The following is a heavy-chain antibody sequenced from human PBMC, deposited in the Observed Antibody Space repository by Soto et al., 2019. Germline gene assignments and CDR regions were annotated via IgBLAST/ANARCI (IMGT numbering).Heavy chain of an antibody. CDR2: ISVYNGNT. CDR3: ARVKKDIVVVVAGTRFYYGMDV. CDR1: GYTFTNYC. D-gene: IGHD2-15*01. J-gene: IGHJ6*02. Sequence: ASVNVSCKSSGYTFTNYCLSWVRQAPGQGLECMGWISVYNGNTNYAQKVQGRVTMTTDTSTSTAYMELRSLRSDDTAVYYCARVKKDIVVVVAGTRFYYGMDVWGQGTTVTVSS. V-gene: IGHV1-18*01.